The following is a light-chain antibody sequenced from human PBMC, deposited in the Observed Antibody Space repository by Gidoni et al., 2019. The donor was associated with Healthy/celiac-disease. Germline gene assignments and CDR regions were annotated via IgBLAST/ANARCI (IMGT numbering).Light chain of an antibody. CDR2: DAS. J-gene: IGKJ1*01. CDR1: QSVSSY. V-gene: IGKV3-11*01. Sequence: EIGLTQSPATLSLSPGERATLSCRARQSVSSYLAWYQQKPGQAPRLLIYDASNRATGIPARFIGSGSGTDFTLTISSLEPEDFAVYYCQQRSNWPSWTFGQGTKVEIK. CDR3: QQRSNWPSWT.